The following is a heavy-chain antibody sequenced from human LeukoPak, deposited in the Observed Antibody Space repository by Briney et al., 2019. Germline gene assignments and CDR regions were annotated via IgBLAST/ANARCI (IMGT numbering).Heavy chain of an antibody. CDR3: ARGHGPYYYDSSGYYYY. J-gene: IGHJ4*02. V-gene: IGHV4-34*01. CDR2: INHSGST. Sequence: GSLRLSCAASGFTFSSYSMSWVRQPPGKGLEWIGEINHSGSTNYNPSLKSRVTISVDTSKNQFSLKLSSVTAADTAVYYCARGHGPYYYDSSGYYYYWGQGTLVTVSS. D-gene: IGHD3-22*01. CDR1: GFTFSSYS.